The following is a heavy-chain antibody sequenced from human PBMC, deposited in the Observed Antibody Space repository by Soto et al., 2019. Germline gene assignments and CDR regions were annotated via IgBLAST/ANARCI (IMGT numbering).Heavy chain of an antibody. D-gene: IGHD1-1*01. J-gene: IGHJ4*01. CDR1: GFTFRVYS. CDR3: ARSVEGHFDF. V-gene: IGHV3-48*02. Sequence: GGSLRLSCSASGFTFRVYSMNWVRQAPGKGLEWVSYITSDERTIHYADSVKGRFTISGDNAKNSVYLQMTSLRDEDTAVYYCARSVEGHFDFWGQGILVNVS. CDR2: ITSDERTI.